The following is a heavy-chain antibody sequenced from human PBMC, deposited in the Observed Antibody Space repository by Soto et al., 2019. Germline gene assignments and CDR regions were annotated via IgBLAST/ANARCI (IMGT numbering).Heavy chain of an antibody. J-gene: IGHJ4*02. CDR3: ARRSSGWKNPFDY. CDR2: IIPILGIA. CDR1: GGTFSSYT. Sequence: QVQLVQSGAEVKKPGSSVKVSCKASGGTFSSYTISWVRQAPGQGLEWMGRIIPILGIANYAQKFQGRVTNTADKSTSTAYMELSSLRSEDTAVYYCARRSSGWKNPFDYWGQGTLVTVSS. D-gene: IGHD6-19*01. V-gene: IGHV1-69*02.